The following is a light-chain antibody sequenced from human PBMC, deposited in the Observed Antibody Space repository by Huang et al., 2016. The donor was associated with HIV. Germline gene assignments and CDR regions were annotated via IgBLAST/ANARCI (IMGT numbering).Light chain of an antibody. CDR1: QSLLHSDGKTY. Sequence: DIVMTQTPLSLSVTPGQPASISCKSSQSLLHSDGKTYLYWYLQKPGQSPQLLMYEVSSRFSGVADRCSGSGSGTDFTLEISRVEAEDVGVYYCMQGIHLLGITFGQGTRLEI. CDR2: EVS. J-gene: IGKJ5*01. CDR3: MQGIHLLGIT. V-gene: IGKV2-29*02.